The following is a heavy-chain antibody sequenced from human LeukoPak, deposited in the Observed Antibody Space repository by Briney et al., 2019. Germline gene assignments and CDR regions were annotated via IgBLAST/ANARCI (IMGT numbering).Heavy chain of an antibody. Sequence: GSLRLSCAASGFTFSSYWMSWVRQAPGKGLEWVAKIKQDGSEKYYVDSVKGRFTISRGNAKNSVYLQMNSLRAEDTALYYCARGSGSSWYFYFDYWGQGTLVTVSS. D-gene: IGHD6-13*01. J-gene: IGHJ4*02. CDR3: ARGSGSSWYFYFDY. V-gene: IGHV3-7*03. CDR2: IKQDGSEK. CDR1: GFTFSSYW.